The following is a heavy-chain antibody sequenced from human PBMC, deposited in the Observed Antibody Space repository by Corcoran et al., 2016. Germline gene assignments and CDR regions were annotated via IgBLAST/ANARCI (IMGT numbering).Heavy chain of an antibody. D-gene: IGHD3-22*01. CDR2: IKSKTAGGAT. V-gene: IGHV3-15*01. CDR1: GFTFSSAW. J-gene: IGHJ4*02. Sequence: EVQLVESGGGLVEPGGSLRLSCAVSGFTFSSAWMSWVRQAPGKGLEWLGRIKSKTAGGATDYAAPVKGRFTISRDDSKNTLYLQMNSLKSEDTAVYYCTKTFHSDSSFDYWGQGTLVTVSS. CDR3: TKTFHSDSSFDY.